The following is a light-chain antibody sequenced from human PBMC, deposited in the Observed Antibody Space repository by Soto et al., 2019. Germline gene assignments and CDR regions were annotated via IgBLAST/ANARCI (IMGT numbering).Light chain of an antibody. CDR3: QQYKTYPYT. V-gene: IGKV1-5*01. J-gene: IGKJ2*01. Sequence: DIQMTQSPSTLSASVGDRVTISCRASESISSWLAWYHQKPGKAPKLLIYDASSLQSGVPSRFSGSGSGTEFTLIISSLQPDDFATYYCQQYKTYPYTFGQGTKLDIK. CDR2: DAS. CDR1: ESISSW.